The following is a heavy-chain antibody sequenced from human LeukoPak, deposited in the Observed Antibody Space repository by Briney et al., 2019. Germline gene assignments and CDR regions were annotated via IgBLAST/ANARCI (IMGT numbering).Heavy chain of an antibody. Sequence: GGSLRLSCAASGFMFSDHYMSWIRQAPGKGLEWISYISDGGSTIYYADSVKGRFTISRDNAKKSLFLQMNRLRADDTAVYYCARDHDSLGYWGQGTLVTVSS. D-gene: IGHD2-15*01. V-gene: IGHV3-11*01. CDR1: GFMFSDHY. J-gene: IGHJ4*02. CDR3: ARDHDSLGY. CDR2: ISDGGSTI.